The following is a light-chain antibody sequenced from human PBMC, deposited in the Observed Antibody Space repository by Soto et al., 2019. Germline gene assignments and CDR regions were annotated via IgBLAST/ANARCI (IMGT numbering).Light chain of an antibody. CDR1: SSNIGSNT. J-gene: IGLJ2*01. Sequence: QSVRTQPLSASATPGQRVTITCSGSSSNIGSNTVNWYQQLPGTAPKLVIYSNNQRPSGVPDRFSGSKSGTSASLAISGLQSEDEADYYCVAWDDSLNGYVVFGGGTKVTVL. CDR2: SNN. CDR3: VAWDDSLNGYVV. V-gene: IGLV1-44*01.